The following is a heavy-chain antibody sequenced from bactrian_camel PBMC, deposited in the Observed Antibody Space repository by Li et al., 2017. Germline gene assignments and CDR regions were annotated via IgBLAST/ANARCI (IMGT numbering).Heavy chain of an antibody. CDR2: ISRVGGTT. D-gene: IGHD6*01. J-gene: IGHJ6*01. CDR1: GDTDSVAC. CDR3: ATRLTYGSSWYPPEFAY. V-gene: IGHV3S40*01. Sequence: VQLVESGGGSVQAGGSLRLSCAASGDTDSVACIGWVRQAPGKGLEWVSTISRVGGTTYYADSVKGRFTISRDNAKNTLYLQMNSLKTEDTAVYYCATRLTYGSSWYPPEFAYWGQGTQVTVS.